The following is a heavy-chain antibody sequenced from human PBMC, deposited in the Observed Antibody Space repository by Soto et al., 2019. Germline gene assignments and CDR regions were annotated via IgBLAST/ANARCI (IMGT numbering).Heavy chain of an antibody. Sequence: EVQLVESGGSLVKPGGSLRLSCAASGFTFSTTWMSWVRQAPGKGLEWVGRTRNRGHGYATEYAASVKGRFTISRDNSKNTAYLQMNSLKTDDTAVYYCTRHDPSGHSDYWGQGTLVTVSS. CDR3: TRHDPSGHSDY. CDR1: GFTFSTTW. J-gene: IGHJ4*02. CDR2: TRNRGHGYAT. V-gene: IGHV3-73*01.